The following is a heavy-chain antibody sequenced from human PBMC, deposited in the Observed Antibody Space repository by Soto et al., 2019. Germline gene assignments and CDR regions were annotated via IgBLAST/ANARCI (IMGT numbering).Heavy chain of an antibody. J-gene: IGHJ3*02. CDR2: IHHGGSI. D-gene: IGHD4-17*01. CDR1: GGSLSSSNW. Sequence: SETLSLTCAVSGGSLSSSNWWTWVRQPPGGGLEWIGEIHHGGSINYNPSLNSRVTISVDKSKNQFSLRLRSVTAADTAVYYCARDPSHEYGGNPDAYDIWGQGTMVTVSS. CDR3: ARDPSHEYGGNPDAYDI. V-gene: IGHV4-4*02.